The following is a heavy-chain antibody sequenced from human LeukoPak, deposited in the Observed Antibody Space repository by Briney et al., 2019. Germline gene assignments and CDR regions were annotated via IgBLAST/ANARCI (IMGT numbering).Heavy chain of an antibody. J-gene: IGHJ4*02. V-gene: IGHV3-66*02. CDR3: ASHPALSSSSWWASRGTDY. D-gene: IGHD6-13*01. CDR2: IYSGGST. Sequence: GGSLRLSRAASGFTFSSNYMSWVRQAPGKGLEWVSVIYSGGSTYYADSVKGRFTISRDNSKNTLYLQMNSLRAEDTAVYYCASHPALSSSSWWASRGTDYWGQGTLVTVSS. CDR1: GFTFSSNY.